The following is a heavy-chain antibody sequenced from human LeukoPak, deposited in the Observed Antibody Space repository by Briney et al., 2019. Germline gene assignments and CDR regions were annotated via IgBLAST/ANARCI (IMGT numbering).Heavy chain of an antibody. D-gene: IGHD2-15*01. V-gene: IGHV3-48*01. CDR2: IGSSGSAI. CDR3: ARVAGIQYCSGGSCHLDV. J-gene: IGHJ6*04. Sequence: GGSLRLSCGASGFTFSSYSMNWVRQAPGKGLEWVSYIGSSGSAIYYADSVKGRFTISRDNAKNSLYLQMNSLRAEDTAVYYCARVAGIQYCSGGSCHLDVWGKGTTVTVSS. CDR1: GFTFSSYS.